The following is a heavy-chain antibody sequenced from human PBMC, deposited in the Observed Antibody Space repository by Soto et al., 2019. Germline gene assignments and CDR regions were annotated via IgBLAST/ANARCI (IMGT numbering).Heavy chain of an antibody. V-gene: IGHV6-1*01. CDR2: TYYRSKWYN. D-gene: IGHD7-27*01. CDR1: GDSVSSNSVA. CDR3: ASGDQAFDY. Sequence: SQTLSLTCAISGDSVSSNSVAWNWIRQSPSRGLEWLGRTYYRSKWYNNYAVSVKSRITINPDTSKNQFSLQLNSVTPEDTAVFYCASGDQAFDYWGQGTLVTVSS. J-gene: IGHJ4*02.